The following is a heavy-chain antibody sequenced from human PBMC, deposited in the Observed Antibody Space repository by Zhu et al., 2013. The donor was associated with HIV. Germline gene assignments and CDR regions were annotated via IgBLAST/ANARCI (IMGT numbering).Heavy chain of an antibody. CDR1: GYSISSASY. J-gene: IGHJ4*02. CDR3: VRDPRGTGAVWGFDH. Sequence: QVQLQESGPGLVKPSETLSLTCTVSGYSISSASYWGWIRQSPGKGLEWIGSIYHSGSTYYNPSLKSRVTISVDTSKNQFSLQLSSVTAADTAVYYCVRDPRGTGAVWGFDHWGQGTLVTVSS. D-gene: IGHD2-8*02. V-gene: IGHV4-38-2*02. CDR2: IYHSGST.